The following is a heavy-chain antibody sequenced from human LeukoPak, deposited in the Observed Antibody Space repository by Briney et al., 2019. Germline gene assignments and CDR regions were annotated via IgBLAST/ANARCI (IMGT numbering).Heavy chain of an antibody. CDR3: AREISMFYDSSESNWFDP. D-gene: IGHD3-22*01. V-gene: IGHV3-7*01. Sequence: GGSLRLSCAASGFTFSSYWMSWVRQAPGKGLGWVANIKQDGSEKYYVDSVKGRFTISRDNAKNSLYLQMNSLRAEDTAVYYCAREISMFYDSSESNWFDPWGQGTLVTVSS. J-gene: IGHJ5*02. CDR2: IKQDGSEK. CDR1: GFTFSSYW.